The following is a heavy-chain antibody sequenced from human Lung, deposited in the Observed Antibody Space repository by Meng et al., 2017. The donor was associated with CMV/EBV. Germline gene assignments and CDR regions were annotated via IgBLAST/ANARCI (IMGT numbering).Heavy chain of an antibody. D-gene: IGHD2-2*01. V-gene: IGHV1-8*01. CDR3: ARTCGSTSCSDFDY. CDR1: GYTFTSYD. J-gene: IGHJ4*02. Sequence: ASVKVFCKASGYTFTSYDINWLRQATGQGLEWMGWMNPNSGNTGYTQKFQGRVTMTRNTSISTAYMELSSLRSEDTAVYYCARTCGSTSCSDFDYWGQGTLVTVSS. CDR2: MNPNSGNT.